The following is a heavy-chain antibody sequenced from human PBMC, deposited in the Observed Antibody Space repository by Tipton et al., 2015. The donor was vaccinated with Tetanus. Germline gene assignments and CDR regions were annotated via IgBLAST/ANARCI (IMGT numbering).Heavy chain of an antibody. CDR3: ARRGGDFLTGYYDS. D-gene: IGHD3-9*01. Sequence: TLSLTCSLSGGSISNSEYYWAWIRQPPGKGLEWIGSVFDSGTSHYNPSLKSRVTISIDTSKNQFSLRLSSVTAADTAVYYCARRGGDFLTGYYDSWGQGTLVTVSS. V-gene: IGHV4-39*01. CDR1: GGSISNSEYY. CDR2: VFDSGTS. J-gene: IGHJ4*02.